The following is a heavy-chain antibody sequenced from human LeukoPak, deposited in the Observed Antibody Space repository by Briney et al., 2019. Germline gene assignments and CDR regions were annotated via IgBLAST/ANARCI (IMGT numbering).Heavy chain of an antibody. J-gene: IGHJ4*02. V-gene: IGHV4-34*01. CDR1: GASFSASS. CDR3: ARRGGLTIFGVVMEYYFDF. D-gene: IGHD3-3*01. CDR2: ITHRGNT. Sequence: SETLSLTCAVYGASFSASSWSLIRQPPGKGLEWIGEITHRGNTTYNSSLKSRVTISVDTSKNQFSMKLSSVTAADTAVYYCARRGGLTIFGVVMEYYFDFWGQGSLVTVSS.